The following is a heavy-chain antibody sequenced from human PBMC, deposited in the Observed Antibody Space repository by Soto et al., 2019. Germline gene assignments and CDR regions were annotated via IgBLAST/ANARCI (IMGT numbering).Heavy chain of an antibody. Sequence: SETLSLTCTVSGGSISSYYWSWIRQPPGKGLEWIGYIYYSGSTNYNPSLKSRVTISVDTSKNQFSLKLSSVYFCATAGNYRFDNWGLGTLVTVSS. D-gene: IGHD6-13*01. CDR1: GGSISSYY. CDR2: IYYSGST. V-gene: IGHV4-59*01. J-gene: IGHJ4*02. CDR3: FDN.